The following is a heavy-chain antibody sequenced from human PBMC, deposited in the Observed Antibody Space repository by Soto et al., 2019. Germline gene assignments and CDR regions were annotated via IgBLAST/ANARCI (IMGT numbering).Heavy chain of an antibody. CDR2: INHSGST. CDR1: GGSFSGYY. J-gene: IGHJ6*03. V-gene: IGHV4-34*01. D-gene: IGHD3-3*01. CDR3: ARAQVGYYDFWSGRVGGTNYYYYCEDV. Sequence: SETLSLTCAVYGGSFSGYYWSWIRQPPGKGLEWIGEINHSGSTNYNPSLKSRVSISVDTSKNQFSLKLSSVTAADTAVYYCARAQVGYYDFWSGRVGGTNYYYYCEDVWGKGTTVNVSS.